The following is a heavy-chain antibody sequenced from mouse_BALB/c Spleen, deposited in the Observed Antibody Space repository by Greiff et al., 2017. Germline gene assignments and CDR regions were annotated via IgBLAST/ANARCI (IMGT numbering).Heavy chain of an antibody. CDR3: ARYDGYLYYYAMDY. CDR2: INPGSGGT. Sequence: QVQLQQSGAELVRPGTSVKVSCKASGYAFTNYLIEWVKQRPGQGLEWIGVINPGSGGTNYNEKFKGKATLTADKSSSTAYMQLSSLTSDDSAVYFCARYDGYLYYYAMDYWGQGTSVTVSS. J-gene: IGHJ4*01. V-gene: IGHV1-54*01. D-gene: IGHD2-3*01. CDR1: GYAFTNYL.